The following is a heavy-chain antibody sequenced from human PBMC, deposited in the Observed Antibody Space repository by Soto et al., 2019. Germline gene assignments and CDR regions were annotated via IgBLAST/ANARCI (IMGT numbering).Heavy chain of an antibody. J-gene: IGHJ3*02. Sequence: QVQLVQSGAEVKKPGSSVKVSCKDSGGTFSTYSMFWVRQAPGQGLEWMGRIIPMLGIRNYAQRFQDRVTITADKSTATAHMELSSLSSEGTAVYYCTIVSWSGGVFDILVQGTMVNVSS. V-gene: IGHV1-69*02. CDR3: TIVSWSGGVFDI. CDR1: GGTFSTYS. CDR2: IIPMLGIR. D-gene: IGHD3-3*01.